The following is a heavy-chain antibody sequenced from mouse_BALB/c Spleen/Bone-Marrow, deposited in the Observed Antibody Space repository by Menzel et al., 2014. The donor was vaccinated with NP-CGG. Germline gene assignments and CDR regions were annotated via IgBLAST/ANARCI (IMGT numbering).Heavy chain of an antibody. J-gene: IGHJ3*01. CDR1: GFNIKDTY. Sequence: VQLQQSGAELVKPGASVKLSCTASGFNIKDTYMHWVKQRPEQGLEWIGRIDPANGNTKYDTKFQGKATITADTSSNTAYLQLSSLTSEDTAVYYCARRGLYYDYDAWFAYWGQGTLVTVSA. CDR2: IDPANGNT. CDR3: ARRGLYYDYDAWFAY. D-gene: IGHD2-4*01. V-gene: IGHV14-3*02.